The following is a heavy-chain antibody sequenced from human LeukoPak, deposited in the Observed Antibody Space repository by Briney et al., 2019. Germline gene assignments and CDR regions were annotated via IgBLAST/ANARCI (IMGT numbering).Heavy chain of an antibody. V-gene: IGHV1-2*02. J-gene: IGHJ4*02. Sequence: ASVKVSCKASGYTFTGYYMHWVRQAPGQGLEWMGWINPNSGGTNYAQKFQGRVTITRDTSISTAHMELSRLKSDDTAVYYCARDLHYDILTGYYIGYYFDYWGQGTLVTVSS. CDR2: INPNSGGT. CDR3: ARDLHYDILTGYYIGYYFDY. D-gene: IGHD3-9*01. CDR1: GYTFTGYY.